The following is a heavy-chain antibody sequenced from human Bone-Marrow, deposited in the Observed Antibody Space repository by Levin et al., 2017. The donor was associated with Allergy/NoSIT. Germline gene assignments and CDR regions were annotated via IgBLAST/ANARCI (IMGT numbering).Heavy chain of an antibody. Sequence: PGESLKISCGASGFTFSSHAMHWVRQAPGKGLEWVAAISYDGNNKYYADSVKGRFTISRDTSKNTLYLQINSLRIEDTGVYYCARDSGYESSGYVPSGYWGQGTLVTVSS. D-gene: IGHD3-22*01. CDR1: GFTFSSHA. V-gene: IGHV3-30-3*01. CDR2: ISYDGNNK. J-gene: IGHJ4*02. CDR3: ARDSGYESSGYVPSGY.